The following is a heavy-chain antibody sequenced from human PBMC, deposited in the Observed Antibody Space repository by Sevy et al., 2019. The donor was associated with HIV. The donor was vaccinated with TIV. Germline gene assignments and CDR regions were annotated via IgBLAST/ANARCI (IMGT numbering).Heavy chain of an antibody. CDR1: GFTFDDYT. CDR3: AKDGGWGAGEGEFDF. J-gene: IGHJ4*02. CDR2: ITWDGNTK. D-gene: IGHD3-16*01. V-gene: IGHV3-43*01. Sequence: GGSLRLSCAASGFTFDDYTMHWVRQAPGKGLEWVSLITWDGNTKYYADSVSGRFTISRDNSKKYLYLQMDSLRTEDTALYYCAKDGGWGAGEGEFDFWGQGTLVTVSS.